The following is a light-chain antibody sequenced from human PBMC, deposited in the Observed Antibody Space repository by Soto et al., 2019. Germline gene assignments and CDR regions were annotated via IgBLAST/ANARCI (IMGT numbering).Light chain of an antibody. J-gene: IGLJ3*02. CDR2: EVS. V-gene: IGLV2-14*01. CDR3: SSYTGSSTLGEM. Sequence: QSALTQPASVSGSPGQSITISCTGTSSDVGGYNYVSWYQQHPGKAPKVMIYEVSNRPSGVSNRFSGSKSGNTASLTISGLQAEDEADYFCSSYTGSSTLGEMFGGGTKLTVL. CDR1: SSDVGGYNY.